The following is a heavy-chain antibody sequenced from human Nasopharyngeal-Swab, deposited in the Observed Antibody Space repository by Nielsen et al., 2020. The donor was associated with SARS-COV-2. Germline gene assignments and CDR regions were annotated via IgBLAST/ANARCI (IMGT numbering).Heavy chain of an antibody. CDR3: ARHPYYDSSGYSPLYFDY. CDR2: IDPSDSYT. Sequence: VRQMPGKGLEWMGRIDPSDSYTNYSSSFQGHVTISAGKSISTAYLQWSSLKASDTAMYYCARHPYYDSSGYSPLYFDYWGQGTLVTVSS. V-gene: IGHV5-10-1*01. D-gene: IGHD3-22*01. J-gene: IGHJ4*02.